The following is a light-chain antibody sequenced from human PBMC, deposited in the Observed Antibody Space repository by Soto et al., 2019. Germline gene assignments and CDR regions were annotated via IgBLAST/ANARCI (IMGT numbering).Light chain of an antibody. V-gene: IGKV1-39*01. J-gene: IGKJ5*01. CDR1: QSSRHY. CDR3: QQSHSNACT. CDR2: AAS. Sequence: DIQMTQSPSSMSASAGDRGSITCRASQSSRHYLNWYQQKPGKAPKLLINAASMLQSGVPSRFSGSGSGTDFTLTISSLQPEDSATYYCQQSHSNACTFGQGTRLEIK.